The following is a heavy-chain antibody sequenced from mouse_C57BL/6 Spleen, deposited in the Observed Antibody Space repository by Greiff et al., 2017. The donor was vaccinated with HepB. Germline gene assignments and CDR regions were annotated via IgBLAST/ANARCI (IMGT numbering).Heavy chain of an antibody. Sequence: QVQLQQPGAELVRPGSSVKLSCKASGYTFTSYWMHWVKQRPIQGLEWIGNIDPSDSETHYNQKFKDKATLTVDKSSSTAYMQLSSLTSEDSAVYYCASAEGYLYYFDYWGQGTTLTGSS. CDR2: IDPSDSET. V-gene: IGHV1-52*01. J-gene: IGHJ2*01. CDR1: GYTFTSYW. D-gene: IGHD2-2*01. CDR3: ASAEGYLYYFDY.